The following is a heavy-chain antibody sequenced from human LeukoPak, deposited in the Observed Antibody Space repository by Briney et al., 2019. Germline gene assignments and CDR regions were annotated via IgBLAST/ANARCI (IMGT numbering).Heavy chain of an antibody. CDR2: ISYDGSNK. CDR3: ARDKDYGDYKYGMDV. V-gene: IGHV3-30*03. D-gene: IGHD4-17*01. Sequence: GRSLRLSCAASGFTFSSYGMHWVRQAPGKGLEWVAVISYDGSNKYYADSVKGRFTISRDNSKNTLYLQMNSLRAEDTAVYYCARDKDYGDYKYGMDVWGQGTTVTVSS. J-gene: IGHJ6*02. CDR1: GFTFSSYG.